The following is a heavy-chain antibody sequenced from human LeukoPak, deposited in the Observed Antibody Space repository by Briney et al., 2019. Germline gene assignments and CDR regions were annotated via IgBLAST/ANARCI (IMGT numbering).Heavy chain of an antibody. CDR3: ARGAGWYDY. V-gene: IGHV4-59*11. D-gene: IGHD6-19*01. Sequence: DTLSLTRAVSGGSISSHYWSWLRQPPGEGLEWIAYIHYTGRTNYNPSLKGRVTISVDTSNSQFSLNLNSVTAADTAVYYCARGAGWYDYWGQGTLVTVSS. J-gene: IGHJ4*02. CDR1: GGSISSHY. CDR2: IHYTGRT.